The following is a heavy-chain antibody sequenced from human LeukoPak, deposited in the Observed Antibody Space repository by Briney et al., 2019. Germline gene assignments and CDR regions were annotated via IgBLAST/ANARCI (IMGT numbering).Heavy chain of an antibody. Sequence: GGALRLSCVASGFTFSSCWMSWVRQPPGKGLEWVSVMYTGGGRYYGDSVKGRFTISRDNSKNTVFLQMNSLRVEDTALYYCTRGQSYCGADCYSDWGQGTLVTVSS. CDR1: GFTFSSCW. J-gene: IGHJ4*02. V-gene: IGHV3-66*01. CDR3: TRGQSYCGADCYSD. D-gene: IGHD2-21*02. CDR2: MYTGGGR.